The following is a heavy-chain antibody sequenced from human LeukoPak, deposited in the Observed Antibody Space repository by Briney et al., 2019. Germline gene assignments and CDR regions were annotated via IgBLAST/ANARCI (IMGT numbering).Heavy chain of an antibody. V-gene: IGHV1-69*13. J-gene: IGHJ6*02. D-gene: IGHD2-2*01. CDR2: IIPKFGTA. Sequence: SVKVSCKASGGTFSSYTISWVRQAPGQGLEWLGGIIPKFGTAKYAQKFQDGVTITADESTSTAYMELSSLRSEDTAVYYCARGYCSSTSCYSYYYGMDVWGRGTTVTVSS. CDR1: GGTFSSYT. CDR3: ARGYCSSTSCYSYYYGMDV.